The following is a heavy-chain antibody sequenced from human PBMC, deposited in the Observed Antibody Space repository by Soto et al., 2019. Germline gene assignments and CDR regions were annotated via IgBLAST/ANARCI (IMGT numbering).Heavy chain of an antibody. CDR1: GGSFSGYY. CDR2: INHSGST. D-gene: IGHD6-13*01. Sequence: NPSETLSLTCAVYGGSFSGYYWSWIRQPPGKGLEWIGEINHSGSTNYNPSLKSRVTISVDTSKNQFSLKLSSVTAADTAVYYCARGLAAAGTVKFYFDYWGQGTLVTVSS. V-gene: IGHV4-34*01. CDR3: ARGLAAAGTVKFYFDY. J-gene: IGHJ4*02.